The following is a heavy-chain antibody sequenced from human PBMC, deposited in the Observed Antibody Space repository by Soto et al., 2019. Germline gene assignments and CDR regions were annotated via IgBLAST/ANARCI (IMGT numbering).Heavy chain of an antibody. Sequence: GGSLRLSCAASGFTFSSYSMNWVRQAPGKGLEWVSYISSSSSTIYYADSVKGRFTISRDNAKNSLYLQMNSLRDEDTAVYYCARVERTNWGLYYSYYGMDVWGQGTTVTVSS. V-gene: IGHV3-48*02. J-gene: IGHJ6*02. CDR2: ISSSSSTI. CDR1: GFTFSSYS. CDR3: ARVERTNWGLYYSYYGMDV. D-gene: IGHD7-27*01.